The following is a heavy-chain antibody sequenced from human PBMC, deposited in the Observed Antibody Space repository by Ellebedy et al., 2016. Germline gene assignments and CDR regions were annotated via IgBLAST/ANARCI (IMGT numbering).Heavy chain of an antibody. Sequence: GESLKISCAASGFTFSSYSMSWVRQAPGKGLGLGSAISGSGGSTFYADSVKGRFTISRDNSKNMLYLQMNSLRAEDTAVHFCAKGMDYFDYWGQGTLLTVSS. D-gene: IGHD5-24*01. CDR1: GFTFSSYS. V-gene: IGHV3-23*01. CDR3: AKGMDYFDY. J-gene: IGHJ4*02. CDR2: ISGSGGST.